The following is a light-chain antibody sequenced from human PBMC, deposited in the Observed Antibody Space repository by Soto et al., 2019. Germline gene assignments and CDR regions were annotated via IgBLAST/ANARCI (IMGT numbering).Light chain of an antibody. CDR3: SSYTTSSTRV. Sequence: QSVLTQPASVSGSAGQSIAISCSGSSSDLGIYNYVSWYQQHPGKVPKLIIFEVTNRPSGVSNRFSGSKSGNTASLTISGLQAEDEADYYCSSYTTSSTRVFGTGTKVTVL. V-gene: IGLV2-14*01. CDR2: EVT. CDR1: SSDLGIYNY. J-gene: IGLJ1*01.